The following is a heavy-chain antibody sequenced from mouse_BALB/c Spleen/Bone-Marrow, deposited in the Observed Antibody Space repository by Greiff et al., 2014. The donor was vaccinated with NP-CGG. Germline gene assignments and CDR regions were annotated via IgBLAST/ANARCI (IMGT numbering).Heavy chain of an antibody. V-gene: IGHV2-9*02. CDR3: ARDSYYYGSSLWYFDV. D-gene: IGHD1-1*01. J-gene: IGHJ1*01. CDR1: GVLLNGFG. CDR2: KGTGEST. Sequence: QVQLKESGPGPGAPSQSLSITCPVSGVLLNGFGVHWGRQPPGKGLGGVGIKGTGESTNYNSALMSRLSISKDNSKSQVFLKMDSLQTDDTAMYYCARDSYYYGSSLWYFDVWGAGTTVTVSS.